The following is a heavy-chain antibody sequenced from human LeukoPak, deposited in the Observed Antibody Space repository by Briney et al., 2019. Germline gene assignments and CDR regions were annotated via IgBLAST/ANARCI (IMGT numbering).Heavy chain of an antibody. D-gene: IGHD3-22*01. V-gene: IGHV1-2*06. CDR1: GYTFTGHY. J-gene: IGHJ4*02. Sequence: ASVKVSCKASGYTFTGHYMHWVRQAPGQGLEWMGRINPNSGGTNYAQKFQGRVTMTRDTSISTAYMERSRLRSDDTAVYYCARVVYYYDSSGYEYWGQGTLVTVSS. CDR2: INPNSGGT. CDR3: ARVVYYYDSSGYEY.